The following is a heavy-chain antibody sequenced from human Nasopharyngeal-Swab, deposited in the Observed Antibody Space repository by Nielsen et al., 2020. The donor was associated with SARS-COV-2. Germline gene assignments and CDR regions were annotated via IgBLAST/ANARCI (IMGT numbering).Heavy chain of an antibody. J-gene: IGHJ6*03. Sequence: GGSLRLSWAASGFTFSSYSLRWVRQPPGKGLEWVAVIWHDGSNKYYADSVRGRFTISRDNSKNTLYLQMNSIRAEDTAVYYCARLTTVVSLGRYFYYMDVWGKGTTVTVSS. CDR1: GFTFSSYS. D-gene: IGHD4-23*01. CDR2: IWHDGSNK. CDR3: ARLTTVVSLGRYFYYMDV. V-gene: IGHV3-33*01.